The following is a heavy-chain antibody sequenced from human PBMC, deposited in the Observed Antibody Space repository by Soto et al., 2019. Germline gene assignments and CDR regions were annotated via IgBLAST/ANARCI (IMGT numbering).Heavy chain of an antibody. CDR1: GGSISSYY. J-gene: IGHJ6*02. CDR2: IYYGGST. CDR3: ARHAQYYDILTGYRGYDYGMDV. V-gene: IGHV4-59*08. D-gene: IGHD3-9*01. Sequence: SETLSLTCTVSGGSISSYYWSWIRQPPGKGLEWIGYIYYGGSTNYNPSLKSRVTISVDTSKNQFSLKLSSVTAADTAVYYCARHAQYYDILTGYRGYDYGMDVWGQGTTVTVSS.